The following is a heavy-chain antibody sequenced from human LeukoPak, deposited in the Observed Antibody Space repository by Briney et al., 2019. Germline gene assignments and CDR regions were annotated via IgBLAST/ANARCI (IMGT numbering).Heavy chain of an antibody. V-gene: IGHV3-66*01. CDR3: ARDIGDGDYGDNYYYGMDV. D-gene: IGHD4-17*01. J-gene: IGHJ6*02. CDR1: GFTFSSNY. CDR2: IYSGGST. Sequence: GGSLRRSCAASGFTFSSNYMSWVRQAPGKGLEWVSVIYSGGSTYYADSVKGRFTISRDNSKNTLYLQMNSLRAEDTAVYYCARDIGDGDYGDNYYYGMDVWGHGNTVTVSS.